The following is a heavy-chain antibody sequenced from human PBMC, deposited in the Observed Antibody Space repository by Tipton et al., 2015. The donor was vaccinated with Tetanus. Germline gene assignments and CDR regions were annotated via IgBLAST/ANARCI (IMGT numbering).Heavy chain of an antibody. J-gene: IGHJ6*02. CDR2: IKQDGSEK. Sequence: GSLRLSCAASGFTFSSYWMSWVRQAPGKGLEWVANIKQDGSEKYYVDSVKGRFTISRDNAKNSLYLQMNSLRAEDTAVYYCARDVSPDRYNYGMDVWGQGTTVTVSS. D-gene: IGHD1-1*01. CDR3: ARDVSPDRYNYGMDV. V-gene: IGHV3-7*01. CDR1: GFTFSSYW.